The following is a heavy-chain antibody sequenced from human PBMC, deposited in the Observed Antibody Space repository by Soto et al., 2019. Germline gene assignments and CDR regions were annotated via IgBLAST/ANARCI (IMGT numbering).Heavy chain of an antibody. CDR1: GYTFTGYY. CDR3: ARGNYYGSGSSLQLSYYYYGIDV. D-gene: IGHD3-10*01. J-gene: IGHJ6*02. CDR2: INPNSGGT. V-gene: IGHV1-2*04. Sequence: ASVKVSCKASGYTFTGYYMHWVRQAPGQGLEWMGWINPNSGGTNYAQKFQGWVTMTRDTSISTAYMELSRLRSDDTAVYYCARGNYYGSGSSLQLSYYYYGIDVWGQGTTVTVSS.